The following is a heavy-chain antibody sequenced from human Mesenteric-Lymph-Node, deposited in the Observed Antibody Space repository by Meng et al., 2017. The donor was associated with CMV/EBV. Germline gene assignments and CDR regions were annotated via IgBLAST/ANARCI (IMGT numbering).Heavy chain of an antibody. Sequence: GESLKISCAASGFTFSSYAMRWVRQAPGKGLEWVSVIYSGGGGTYYADSVKGRFTISRDNSRNTLYLQMNSLRAEDTAVYYCARDSLGPSYWGQGTLVTVSS. J-gene: IGHJ4*02. CDR3: ARDSLGPSY. CDR2: IYSGGGGT. V-gene: IGHV3-23*03. CDR1: GFTFSSYA. D-gene: IGHD7-27*01.